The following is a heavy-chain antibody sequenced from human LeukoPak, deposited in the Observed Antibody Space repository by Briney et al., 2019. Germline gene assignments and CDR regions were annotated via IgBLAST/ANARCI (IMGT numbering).Heavy chain of an antibody. CDR2: IYYSGST. CDR1: GGSISSSSYY. J-gene: IGHJ6*02. D-gene: IGHD3-16*02. Sequence: SETLSLTCTVSGGSISSSSYYWGWIRQPPGMGLEWIRNIYYSGSTYYNPSLKSRVTISVDTSKNQFSLKLSSVTAADTAVYYCARHSGVMITFGGVIVEGMDVWGQGTTVTVSS. V-gene: IGHV4-39*01. CDR3: ARHSGVMITFGGVIVEGMDV.